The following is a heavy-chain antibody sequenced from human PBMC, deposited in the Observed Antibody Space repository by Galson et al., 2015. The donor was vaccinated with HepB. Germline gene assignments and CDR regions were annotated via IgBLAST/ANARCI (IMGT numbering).Heavy chain of an antibody. CDR1: GFTFTSSA. CDR2: IVLVSGDK. Sequence: SVKVSCKASGFTFTSSAMLWVRQARGQRLEWMGWIVLVSGDKTYAQKFQERVTITRDMSTSTAYMELSSLRSDDTAVYYCAADTHDTDAFDLWGQGTMVTVSS. CDR3: AADTHDTDAFDL. D-gene: IGHD3-22*01. J-gene: IGHJ3*01. V-gene: IGHV1-58*02.